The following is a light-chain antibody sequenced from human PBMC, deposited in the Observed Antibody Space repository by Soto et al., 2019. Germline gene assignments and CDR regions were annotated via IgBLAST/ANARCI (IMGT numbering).Light chain of an antibody. Sequence: QSALTQPASVSGSPGQSITISCTGTSSDVGDYKYVSWYQQHPDKAPKLIIFVNSNRPSGISNRFSASKSGNTASLTLSGLLAEDEADYYCSSYTSSDTPYVFGTGTKLTVL. CDR2: VNS. J-gene: IGLJ1*01. V-gene: IGLV2-14*01. CDR1: SSDVGDYKY. CDR3: SSYTSSDTPYV.